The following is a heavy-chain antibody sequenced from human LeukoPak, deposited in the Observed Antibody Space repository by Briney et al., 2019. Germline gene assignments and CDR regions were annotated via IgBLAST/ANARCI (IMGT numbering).Heavy chain of an antibody. CDR3: ARIADSFWFDY. V-gene: IGHV4-59*01. D-gene: IGHD3/OR15-3a*01. CDR2: IYYSGTT. CDR1: GGSITSYY. J-gene: IGHJ4*02. Sequence: SETLSLTCTVSGGSITSYYWSWIRQPPGKGLEWIGYIYYSGTTNYNPSLKSRVTISVDTSKTQFSLMLSSVTAADTAVYYCARIADSFWFDYWGQGTLVTVSS.